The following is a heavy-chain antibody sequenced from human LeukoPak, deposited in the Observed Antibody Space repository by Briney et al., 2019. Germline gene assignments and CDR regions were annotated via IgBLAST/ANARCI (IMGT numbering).Heavy chain of an antibody. CDR3: ALTYYFDRRGYSYFDY. CDR2: IFSGDST. V-gene: IGHV3-53*01. J-gene: IGHJ4*02. CDR1: GXSVDGNY. Sequence: GGSLRLSCEVSGXSVDGNYVTWVRQVPGRGLEWVALIFSGDSTDYPDSVKGRFTISRDKSKTTLHLQMDSLRPEDTAMYYCALTYYFDRRGYSYFDYWGQGALVTVSS. D-gene: IGHD3-22*01.